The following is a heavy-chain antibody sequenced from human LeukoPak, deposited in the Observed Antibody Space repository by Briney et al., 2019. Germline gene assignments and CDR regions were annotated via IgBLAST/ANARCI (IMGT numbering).Heavy chain of an antibody. V-gene: IGHV1-2*02. D-gene: IGHD2-2*01. J-gene: IGHJ3*02. Sequence: ASVKVSCKASGYTFTGYYMHWVRQAPGQGLEWMGWINPNSGGTNYAQKFQGRVTMTRDTSISTAYMELSRLRSDDTAVYYCASTIVVVPAAIATGAFDIWGQGTMVTVSS. CDR3: ASTIVVVPAAIATGAFDI. CDR2: INPNSGGT. CDR1: GYTFTGYY.